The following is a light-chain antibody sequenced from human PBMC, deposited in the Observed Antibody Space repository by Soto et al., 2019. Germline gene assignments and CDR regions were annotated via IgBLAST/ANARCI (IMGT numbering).Light chain of an antibody. CDR2: GAS. CDR1: QSVSSSY. CDR3: QQYDSSPKT. Sequence: EIVLTQSPVTLSLSPGERATLSCRASQSVSSSYLAWYQQKPGQAPRLLIYGASSRATGIPDRFSGSGSETDFTLTISRLEPEDFAVYYCQQYDSSPKTFGQGTKVDIK. J-gene: IGKJ1*01. V-gene: IGKV3-20*01.